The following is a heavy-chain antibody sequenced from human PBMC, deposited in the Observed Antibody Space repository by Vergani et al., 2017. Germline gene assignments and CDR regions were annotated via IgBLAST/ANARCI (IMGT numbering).Heavy chain of an antibody. Sequence: QVQLQESGPGLVKPSQTLSLTCTVSGGSISSGGYYWSWIRQHPGKGLEWIGYIYYSGSTYYNPSLKSRVTISVDTSKNQFSLKLSSVTAADTAVYYCARGANGGVMGWLRSHSDYWGQGTLVTVSS. CDR2: IYYSGST. CDR3: ARGANGGVMGWLRSHSDY. D-gene: IGHD5-12*01. J-gene: IGHJ4*02. V-gene: IGHV4-31*03. CDR1: GGSISSGGYY.